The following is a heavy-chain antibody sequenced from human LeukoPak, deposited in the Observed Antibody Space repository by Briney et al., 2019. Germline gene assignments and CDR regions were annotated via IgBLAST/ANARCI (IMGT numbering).Heavy chain of an antibody. Sequence: PGGSLRLSCAASGFTFSSYSMNWVRQAPGKGLEWVSSIISSSSTIYYADPGKGRFTISRHNANNPLYLQMNSLRAEDTAVYYCARDRNYGFWSGYSLPFDYWGQGTLVTVSS. J-gene: IGHJ4*02. D-gene: IGHD3-3*01. CDR1: GFTFSSYS. CDR2: IISSSSTI. V-gene: IGHV3-48*01. CDR3: ARDRNYGFWSGYSLPFDY.